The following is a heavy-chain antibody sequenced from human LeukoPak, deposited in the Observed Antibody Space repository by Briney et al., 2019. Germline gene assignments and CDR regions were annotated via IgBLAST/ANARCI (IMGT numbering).Heavy chain of an antibody. CDR3: ARSIGGGRAY. CDR1: GLTLSGHW. J-gene: IGHJ4*02. V-gene: IGHV3-74*01. D-gene: IGHD3-16*01. Sequence: PGGSLRLSCAASGLTLSGHWMHWVRQAPGKGLVWVSHINNDGSTTNYADSVTGRFTISRDNAKNTLYLQMNSLTAEDTAVYYCARSIGGGRAYWGQGTLVTVSS. CDR2: INNDGSTT.